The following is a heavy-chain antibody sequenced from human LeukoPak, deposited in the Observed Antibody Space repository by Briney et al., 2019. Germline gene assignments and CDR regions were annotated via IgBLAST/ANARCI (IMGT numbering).Heavy chain of an antibody. V-gene: IGHV4-38-2*02. CDR3: ARVSNYYYYYMDV. J-gene: IGHJ6*03. CDR2: IYHSGST. Sequence: KTSETLSLTCTVSGYSISSGYYWGWIRQPPGKGLEWIGSIYHSGSTYYNPSLKSRVTISVDTSKNQFSLKLSSVTAADTAVYYCARVSNYYYYYMDVWGKGTTVTVSS. CDR1: GYSISSGYY. D-gene: IGHD3-3*02.